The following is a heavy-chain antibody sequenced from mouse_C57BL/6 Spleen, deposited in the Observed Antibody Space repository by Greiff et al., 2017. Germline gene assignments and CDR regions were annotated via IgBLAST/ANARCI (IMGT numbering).Heavy chain of an antibody. CDR2: IHPNSGST. Sequence: QVQLKQPGAELVKPGASVKLSCKASGYTFTSYWMHWVKQRPGQGLEWIGMIHPNSGSTNYNEKFKSKATLTVDKSSSTAYMQLSSLTSEDSAVYYCARRRGTYGNDAMDYWGQGTSVTVSS. D-gene: IGHD2-1*01. J-gene: IGHJ4*01. V-gene: IGHV1-64*01. CDR1: GYTFTSYW. CDR3: ARRRGTYGNDAMDY.